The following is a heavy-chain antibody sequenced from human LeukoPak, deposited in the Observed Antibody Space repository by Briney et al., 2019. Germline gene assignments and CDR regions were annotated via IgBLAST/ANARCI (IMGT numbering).Heavy chain of an antibody. CDR2: IYYSGST. CDR1: GGSISSYY. V-gene: IGHV4-59*01. J-gene: IGHJ6*03. Sequence: SETLSLTCTVSGGSISSYYWSWIRQPPGKGLEWIGYIYYSGSTNYNPSLKSRVTISVDTSKNQFSLKLSSVTAADAAVYYCAREDYYYMDVWGKGTTVTVSS. CDR3: AREDYYYMDV.